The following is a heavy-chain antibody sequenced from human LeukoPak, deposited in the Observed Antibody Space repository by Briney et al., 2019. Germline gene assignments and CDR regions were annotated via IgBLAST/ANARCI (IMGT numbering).Heavy chain of an antibody. V-gene: IGHV1-8*01. CDR1: GYTFTSYD. D-gene: IGHD3-16*01. CDR3: ARGWGALYYFDY. CDR2: MNPNSGNT. J-gene: IGHJ4*02. Sequence: ASVKVPCKASGYTFTSYDINWVRQATGQGLEWMGSMNPNSGNTGYAQKFQGRVTMTRNTSISTAYMELSSLRSEDTAVYYCARGWGALYYFDYWGQGTLVTVSS.